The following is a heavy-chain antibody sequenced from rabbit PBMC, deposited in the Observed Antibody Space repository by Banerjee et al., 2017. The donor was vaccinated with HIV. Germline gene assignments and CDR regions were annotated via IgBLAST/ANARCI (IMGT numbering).Heavy chain of an antibody. V-gene: IGHV1S40*01. D-gene: IGHD4-1*01. J-gene: IGHJ4*01. CDR2: VGAGSSGYT. CDR1: GFSLSSYA. Sequence: QSVEESGGDLVKPGGTLTLTCTVSGFSLSSYAMSWVRQARGKGLEWIGCVGAGSSGYTYYASWAKGRFTISKTSSTTVTLQMTSLTAADTATYFCARDLAGVIGWNFGLWGPGTLVTVS. CDR3: ARDLAGVIGWNFGL.